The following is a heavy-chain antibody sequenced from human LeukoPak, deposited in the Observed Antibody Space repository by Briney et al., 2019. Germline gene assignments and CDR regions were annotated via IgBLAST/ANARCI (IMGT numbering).Heavy chain of an antibody. V-gene: IGHV4-59*08. CDR2: IYYSETT. Sequence: SETLSLTCTVSGDSIGTYYWSWIRQPPGKGLEWIGYIYYSETTNYNPSLKSRVTISVDTSKNEASLKLSSVTAADTAVYYCARGPEDYFDYWGQGTLVTVSS. CDR1: GDSIGTYY. CDR3: ARGPEDYFDY. J-gene: IGHJ4*02.